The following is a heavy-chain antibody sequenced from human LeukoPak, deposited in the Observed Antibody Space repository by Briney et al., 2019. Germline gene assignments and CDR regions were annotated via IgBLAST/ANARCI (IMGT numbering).Heavy chain of an antibody. CDR2: INPSGGST. Sequence: GASVKVSCKASGYTFTSYYMHWVRQAPGQGLEWMGIINPSGGSTSYAQKFQGRVTMTRDMSTSTDYMELSSLRSEDTAVYYCARDQRVYDSSGYYHGGFDYWGQGTLVTVSS. CDR3: ARDQRVYDSSGYYHGGFDY. V-gene: IGHV1-46*01. D-gene: IGHD3-22*01. CDR1: GYTFTSYY. J-gene: IGHJ4*02.